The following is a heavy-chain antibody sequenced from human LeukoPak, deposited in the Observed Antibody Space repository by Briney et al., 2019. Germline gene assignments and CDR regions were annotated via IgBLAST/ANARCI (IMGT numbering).Heavy chain of an antibody. D-gene: IGHD6-13*01. CDR3: ARASSSSPRLVDY. CDR1: GFTFSSYW. Sequence: GGSLRLSCAASGFTFSSYWMHWVRQVPGEGLVWVSCINSDGSSTTYADSVKGRFTISRDNAKNTLYLQVSSLRAEDTAVYYCARASSSSPRLVDYWGQGTLVTVSS. V-gene: IGHV3-74*01. J-gene: IGHJ4*02. CDR2: INSDGSST.